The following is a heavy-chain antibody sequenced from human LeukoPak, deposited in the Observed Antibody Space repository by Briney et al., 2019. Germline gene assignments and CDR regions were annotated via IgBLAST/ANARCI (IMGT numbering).Heavy chain of an antibody. CDR2: ISGSGGST. V-gene: IGHV3-23*01. D-gene: IGHD3-22*01. CDR3: AKTPYYDSSGYYFDY. CDR1: GFTFSSYA. Sequence: GGSLRLSCAASGFTFSSYAMSWVRQAPGKGLEWVSAISGSGGSTCYADSVKGRFTISRDNSKNTLYLQMNSLRAEDTAVYYCAKTPYYDSSGYYFDYWGQGTLVTVSS. J-gene: IGHJ4*02.